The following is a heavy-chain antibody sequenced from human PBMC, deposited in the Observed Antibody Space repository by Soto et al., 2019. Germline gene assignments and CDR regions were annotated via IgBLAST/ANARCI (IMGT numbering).Heavy chain of an antibody. CDR2: INAGNGDT. J-gene: IGHJ4*02. Sequence: GASVKVSCKASGYIFSTYAIHWVRQAPGQRLEWMGWINAGNGDTKYSQRFQGRVTITRDTSASTAYMQLTDLRSEDTAIFYCARGRYSSTYYNYYFDWWGQGTPVTVSS. V-gene: IGHV1-3*01. D-gene: IGHD6-13*01. CDR3: ARGRYSSTYYNYYFDW. CDR1: GYIFSTYA.